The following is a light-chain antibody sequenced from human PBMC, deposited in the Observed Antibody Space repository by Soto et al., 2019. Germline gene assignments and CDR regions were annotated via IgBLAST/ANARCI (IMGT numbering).Light chain of an antibody. J-gene: IGKJ3*01. CDR2: GAS. V-gene: IGKV3-15*01. CDR3: QQYNNWLELT. CDR1: QSVSRN. Sequence: EIVMTQSPATLSVSPGERATLSCRASQSVSRNFAWYQQKPGQAPRLLIYGASTRATGIPARFSGSGSGTEFTLTISSMQSEDFAVYYCQQYNNWLELTVGPGTKGDIK.